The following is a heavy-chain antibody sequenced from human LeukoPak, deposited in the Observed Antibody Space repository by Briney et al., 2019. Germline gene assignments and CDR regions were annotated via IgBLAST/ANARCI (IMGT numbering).Heavy chain of an antibody. CDR3: ARDGSEGGYEH. CDR1: GFTFSSYS. J-gene: IGHJ1*01. Sequence: GGSLRLSCAASGFTFSSYSMNWVRQAPGKGLEWVSSISSGGSYIYYADSVKGRFTISRDNAKNSLYLQMNSLRAEDTAVYYCARDGSEGGYEHWGQGTLVTVSS. CDR2: ISSGGSYI. V-gene: IGHV3-21*01. D-gene: IGHD5-18*01.